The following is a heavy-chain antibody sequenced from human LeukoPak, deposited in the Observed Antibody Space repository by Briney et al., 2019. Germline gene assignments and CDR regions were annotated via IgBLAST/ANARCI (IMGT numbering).Heavy chain of an antibody. J-gene: IGHJ4*02. Sequence: SETLSLTCTVSGGSISSSSYYWGWIRQPPGKGLEWIGSIYYSGSTYYNPSPKSRVTISVDTSKNQFSLKLSSVTAADTAVYYCARGGVPAAAYFDYWGQGTLVTVSS. V-gene: IGHV4-39*07. CDR1: GGSISSSSYY. D-gene: IGHD2-2*01. CDR2: IYYSGST. CDR3: ARGGVPAAAYFDY.